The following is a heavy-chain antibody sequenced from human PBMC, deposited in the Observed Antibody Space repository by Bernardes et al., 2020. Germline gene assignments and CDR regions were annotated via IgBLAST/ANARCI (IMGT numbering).Heavy chain of an antibody. D-gene: IGHD2-2*01. CDR2: ISSSGSTI. V-gene: IGHV3-48*03. J-gene: IGHJ6*02. CDR1: GFTFSSYE. CDR3: ARDELVPATHYYYYYGMDV. Sequence: GGSLRLSCAASGFTFSSYEMNWVRQAPGKGLAWVSYISSSGSTIYYADSVKGRFTISRDNAKNSLYLQMNSLRAEDTAVYYCARDELVPATHYYYYYGMDVCGQGTTVTVSS.